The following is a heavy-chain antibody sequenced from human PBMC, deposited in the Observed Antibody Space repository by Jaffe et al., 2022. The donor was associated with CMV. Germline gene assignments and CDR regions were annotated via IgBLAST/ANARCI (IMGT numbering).Heavy chain of an antibody. CDR1: GFTFSSYG. D-gene: IGHD2-2*01. Sequence: QVQLVESGGGVVQPGRSLRLSCAASGFTFSSYGMHWVRQAPGKGLEWVAVIWYDGSNKYYADSVKGRFTISRDNSKNTLYLQMNSLRAEDTAVYYCARAPYPPYYFDYWGQGTLVTVSS. J-gene: IGHJ4*02. CDR3: ARAPYPPYYFDY. CDR2: IWYDGSNK. V-gene: IGHV3-33*01.